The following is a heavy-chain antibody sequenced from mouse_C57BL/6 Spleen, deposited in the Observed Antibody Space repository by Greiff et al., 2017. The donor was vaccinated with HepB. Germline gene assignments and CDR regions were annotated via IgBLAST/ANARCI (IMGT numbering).Heavy chain of an antibody. CDR2: FYPGSGSI. V-gene: IGHV1-62-2*01. Sequence: VQVVESGAELVKPGASVKLSCKASGYTFTEYTIHWVKQRSGQGLEWIGWFYPGSGSIKYNEKFKDKATLTADKSSSTVYMELSRLTSEDSAVYFCARHGITTVVATDYFDYWGQGTTLTVSS. D-gene: IGHD1-1*01. CDR3: ARHGITTVVATDYFDY. CDR1: GYTFTEYT. J-gene: IGHJ2*01.